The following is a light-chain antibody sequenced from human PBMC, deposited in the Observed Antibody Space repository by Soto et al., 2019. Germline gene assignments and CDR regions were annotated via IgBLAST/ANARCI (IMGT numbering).Light chain of an antibody. CDR3: QQPNNFPPT. J-gene: IGKJ1*01. V-gene: IGKV1-12*01. CDR1: QGIFSW. Sequence: DIQMTQSPSSVSASVGDRVTFTCRASQGIFSWLAWYQQKPGEAPKLLISGASNLQSGVPSRFSGSGSGTDFNLTISSLQPEDFAIYFCQQPNNFPPTFGQGTKVEI. CDR2: GAS.